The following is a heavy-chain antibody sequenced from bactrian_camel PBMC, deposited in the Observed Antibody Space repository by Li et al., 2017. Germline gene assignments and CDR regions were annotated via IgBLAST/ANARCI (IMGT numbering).Heavy chain of an antibody. CDR1: SDIYATWY. V-gene: IGHV3S53*01. D-gene: IGHD4*01. CDR2: IDTNGAT. CDR3: AAARFARYYSDYAANPERYNF. J-gene: IGHJ4*01. Sequence: VQLVESGGDSVQAGGSLRLSCACSSDIYATWYMGWFRQAPGKEREGVALIDTNGATTYADSVTGRFTISRDNAQNTLYLQMNSLQPEDADTYYCAAARFARYYSDYAANPERYNFWGQGTQVTVS.